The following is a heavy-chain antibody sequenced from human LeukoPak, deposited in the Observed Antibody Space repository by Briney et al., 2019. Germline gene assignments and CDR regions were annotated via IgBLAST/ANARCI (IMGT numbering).Heavy chain of an antibody. CDR2: IYTSGST. J-gene: IGHJ4*02. Sequence: SETLSLTCTVSGGSISSGSYYWSWIRQPAGKGLEWIGRIYTSGSTNYNPSLKSRVTISADTSKNQFSLKLSSVTAADTAVYYCARGVVELDYWGQGTLVTVSS. CDR1: GGSISSGSYY. CDR3: ARGVVELDY. D-gene: IGHD1-1*01. V-gene: IGHV4-61*02.